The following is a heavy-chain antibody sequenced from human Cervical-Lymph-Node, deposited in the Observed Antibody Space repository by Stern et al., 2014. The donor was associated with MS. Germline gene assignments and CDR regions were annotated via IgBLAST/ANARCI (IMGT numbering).Heavy chain of an antibody. D-gene: IGHD5-24*01. CDR2: IYYSGNT. CDR3: ARSRDAYSPLTY. Sequence: QVQLVQSGPGLVKPSETLSLTCTVSGGSISGYDCSWIRQPPGKGLEWIGHIYYSGNTNYIPSLKGRVTFSIDTPKSQFSLKLSSVTAADTAVYYCARSRDAYSPLTYWGQGIPVTVSS. J-gene: IGHJ4*02. CDR1: GGSISGYD. V-gene: IGHV4-59*01.